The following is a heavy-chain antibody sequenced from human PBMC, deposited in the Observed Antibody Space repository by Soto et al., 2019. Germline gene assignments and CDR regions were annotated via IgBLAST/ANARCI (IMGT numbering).Heavy chain of an antibody. D-gene: IGHD1-1*01. CDR2: IYYSGST. V-gene: IGHV4-59*01. CDR3: ATPGWNRLHAFDI. J-gene: IGHJ3*02. Sequence: SETLSLTCTVSGGSISSYYWSWIRQAPGKGLEWIGYIYYSGSTNYNPSLKSRVTISVDTSKNQFSLKLSSVTAADTAVYYCATPGWNRLHAFDIWGQGTLVT. CDR1: GGSISSYY.